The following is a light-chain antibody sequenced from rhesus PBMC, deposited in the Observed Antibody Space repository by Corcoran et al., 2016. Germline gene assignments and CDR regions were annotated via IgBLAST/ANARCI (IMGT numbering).Light chain of an antibody. Sequence: EIVMTQSPATLFLSPGETATLSCRASESVGSYLAWYQQKPGQAPKLLVHSAYFRATGIPDRFSGLGSRTEFTLTISSLEPEEVGVYHCQQYNDLLPFTFGPGTKLDIK. CDR1: ESVGSY. CDR2: SAY. V-gene: IGKV3-40*03. J-gene: IGKJ3*01. CDR3: QQYNDLLPFT.